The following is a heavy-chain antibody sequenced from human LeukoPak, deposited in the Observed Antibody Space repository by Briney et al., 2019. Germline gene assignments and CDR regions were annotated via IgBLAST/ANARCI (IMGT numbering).Heavy chain of an antibody. CDR3: ARYGRVSGYDFDC. CDR2: INSDGSSI. D-gene: IGHD5-12*01. Sequence: GGSLRLSCAASGFTFSSYQMHWVRQAPGKGLVWVSHINSDGSSIAYADSVKGRFTISRDNAKNTLYLQMNGLRVEDTAVYYCARYGRVSGYDFDCWGQGTLVTVSS. CDR1: GFTFSSYQ. V-gene: IGHV3-74*03. J-gene: IGHJ4*02.